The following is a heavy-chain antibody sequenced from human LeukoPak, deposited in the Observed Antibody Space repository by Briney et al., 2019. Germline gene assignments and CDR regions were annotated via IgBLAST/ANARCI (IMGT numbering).Heavy chain of an antibody. CDR2: IYSGGST. CDR3: ARPKRHGDYDSSGSS. CDR1: GFTFSSYN. D-gene: IGHD3-22*01. V-gene: IGHV3-66*04. Sequence: GGSLRLSCAASGFTFSSYNMNWVRQAPGKGLEWVSVIYSGGSTYYADSVKGRFTISRDNSKNTLYLQMNSLRAEDTAVYYCARPKRHGDYDSSGSSWGQGTLVTVSS. J-gene: IGHJ5*02.